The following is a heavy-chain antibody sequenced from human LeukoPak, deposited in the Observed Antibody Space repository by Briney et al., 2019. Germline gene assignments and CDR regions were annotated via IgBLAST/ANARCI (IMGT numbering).Heavy chain of an antibody. CDR2: IRNNANGYTT. Sequence: GGSLRLSCEASGFTFSDHYMDWVRQAPGKGLEWVGRIRNNANGYTTQYAASVQGRITISRDDSKNSLYLQMNSLKVEDTAVYYCAGVQSGSAGFYKYWGQGTLVTVSS. V-gene: IGHV3-72*01. D-gene: IGHD3-9*01. J-gene: IGHJ4*02. CDR1: GFTFSDHY. CDR3: AGVQSGSAGFYKY.